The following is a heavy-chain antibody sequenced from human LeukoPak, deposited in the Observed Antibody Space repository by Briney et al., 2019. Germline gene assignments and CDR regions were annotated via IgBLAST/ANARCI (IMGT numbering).Heavy chain of an antibody. D-gene: IGHD4-17*01. Sequence: ASVKVSCKASGYTFTGYYMHWVRQAPGQGLEWMGWINPHSGGTIYAQKFQGRVTMTRDTSISTAYMELRSLRSDDTAVYYCARGSDYGDSGFDYWGQGTLVTVSS. CDR2: INPHSGGT. V-gene: IGHV1-2*02. J-gene: IGHJ4*02. CDR3: ARGSDYGDSGFDY. CDR1: GYTFTGYY.